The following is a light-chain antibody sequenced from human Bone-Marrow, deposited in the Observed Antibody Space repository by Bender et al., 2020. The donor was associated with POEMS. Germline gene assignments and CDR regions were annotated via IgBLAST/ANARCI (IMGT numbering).Light chain of an antibody. V-gene: IGLV2-14*01. CDR2: EVS. Sequence: QSALTQPASVSGSPGQSITISCTGTNSDVGVYNYVSWYQHHPGKDPKLLIYEVSNRPSWVSNRFSGSKSGNTASLTISGLQAEDESDYYCSSYTSDNTVVFGGGTKVTVL. CDR3: SSYTSDNTVV. CDR1: NSDVGVYNY. J-gene: IGLJ2*01.